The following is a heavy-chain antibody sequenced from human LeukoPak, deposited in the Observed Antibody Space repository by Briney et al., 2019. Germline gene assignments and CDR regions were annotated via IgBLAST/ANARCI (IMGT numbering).Heavy chain of an antibody. CDR1: GFTFSSYS. Sequence: GGSLRLSCAASGFTFSSYSMNWVRQAPGKGLEWVSFISSSSSTIYYADSVKGRFTISRDNAKNSLYLQMNSLRAEDTAVYYCARDRGGSYSAIDYWGQGTLVTVYS. D-gene: IGHD1-26*01. CDR3: ARDRGGSYSAIDY. V-gene: IGHV3-48*04. J-gene: IGHJ4*02. CDR2: ISSSSSTI.